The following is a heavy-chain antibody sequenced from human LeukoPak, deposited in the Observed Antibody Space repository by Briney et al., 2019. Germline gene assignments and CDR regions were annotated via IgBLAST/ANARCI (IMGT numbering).Heavy chain of an antibody. V-gene: IGHV4-59*08. CDR2: IYYSGST. CDR1: SGSISSYY. Sequence: PSETLSLTCTVSSGSISSYYWNWIRQPPGKGLEWIGYIYYSGSTNYNPSLKSRVTISVDTSKNQFSLKLSSVTAADTAVYYCASSPPLYDSSGYYGYWGQGTLVTVSS. D-gene: IGHD3-22*01. CDR3: ASSPPLYDSSGYYGY. J-gene: IGHJ4*02.